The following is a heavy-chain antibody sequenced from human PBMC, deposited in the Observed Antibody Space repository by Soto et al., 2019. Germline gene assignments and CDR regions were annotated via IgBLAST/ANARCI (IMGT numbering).Heavy chain of an antibody. V-gene: IGHV4-31*03. J-gene: IGHJ6*02. D-gene: IGHD5-18*01. Sequence: PSETLSLTCTVSGGSISSGGYYWSWIRQHPGKGLEWIGYIYYSGSTYYNPSLKSRVTISVDTSKNQFSLKLSSVTAADTAVYYCARGVGTYSYDYGMDVWGQGTTVTVSS. CDR1: GGSISSGGYY. CDR2: IYYSGST. CDR3: ARGVGTYSYDYGMDV.